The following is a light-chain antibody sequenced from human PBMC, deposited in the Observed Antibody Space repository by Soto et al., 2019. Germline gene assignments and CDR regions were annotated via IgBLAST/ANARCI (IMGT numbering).Light chain of an antibody. CDR2: VNSDGSH. J-gene: IGLJ2*01. CDR3: QTWGTGIHVV. Sequence: QLVLTQSPSASASLGASVKLTCTLSSGHSRYAIAWHQQQPEKGPRYLMKVNSDGSHSKGDGIPDRFSGSSSGAERYLTISSLQSEDEADYYCQTWGTGIHVVFGGGTQLTVL. CDR1: SGHSRYA. V-gene: IGLV4-69*01.